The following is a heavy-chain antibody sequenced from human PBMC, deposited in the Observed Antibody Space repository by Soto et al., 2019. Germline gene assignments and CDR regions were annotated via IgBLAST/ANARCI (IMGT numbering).Heavy chain of an antibody. Sequence: PGESLKISCKGSGYSFTSYWISWVRQMPGKGLEWMGRIDPSDSYTNYSPSFQGHVTISADKSISTAYLQWSSLKASDTAMYYCARHPATIVEMATIPPGIDYWGQGTLVTVSS. CDR1: GYSFTSYW. D-gene: IGHD2-15*01. CDR3: ARHPATIVEMATIPPGIDY. CDR2: IDPSDSYT. J-gene: IGHJ4*02. V-gene: IGHV5-10-1*01.